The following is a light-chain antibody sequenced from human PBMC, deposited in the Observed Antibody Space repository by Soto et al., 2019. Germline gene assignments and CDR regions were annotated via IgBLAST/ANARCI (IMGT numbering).Light chain of an antibody. V-gene: IGKV1-5*01. CDR2: DAS. Sequence: DIQMTQSPSTLSASVGDSVTITCRASQNIRNWLAWYQQKPGKAPKLLIYDASSLESGVPSRFSGSGSGTEFTLTISNLQPDDFATYYCQQYDNYPLTFGGGTKVDIK. CDR3: QQYDNYPLT. CDR1: QNIRNW. J-gene: IGKJ4*01.